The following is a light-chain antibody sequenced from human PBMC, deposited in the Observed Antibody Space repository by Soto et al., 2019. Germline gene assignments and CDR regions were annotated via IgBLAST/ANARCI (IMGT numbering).Light chain of an antibody. J-gene: IGLJ2*01. Sequence: QSVLTQPASVSGSPGQSITISCTGTSSDVGGYNYVSWFQQHPGLVPKLIIYEVSNRPSGVSNRFSGSKSVNTASLTISGLQSEDEADYYCISYTSKSTCVFGGGTKLTVL. CDR1: SSDVGGYNY. CDR2: EVS. CDR3: ISYTSKSTCV. V-gene: IGLV2-14*01.